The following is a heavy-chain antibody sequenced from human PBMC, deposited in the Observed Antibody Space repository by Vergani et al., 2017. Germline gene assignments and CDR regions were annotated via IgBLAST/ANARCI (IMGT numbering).Heavy chain of an antibody. D-gene: IGHD6-19*01. CDR1: GDIFNNYT. Sequence: QVHLEQSGTEVKKPGSSVKVSCKVSGDIFNNYTVTWVRQAPGQGLERMGRIIPIIRLATSAQKFQDRVKITGDTSTNTVYMEMNNLRSEDTAVYYCARVSPGDNSGWEPFDYWGQGTLVTVSS. J-gene: IGHJ4*02. V-gene: IGHV1-69*02. CDR2: IIPIIRLA. CDR3: ARVSPGDNSGWEPFDY.